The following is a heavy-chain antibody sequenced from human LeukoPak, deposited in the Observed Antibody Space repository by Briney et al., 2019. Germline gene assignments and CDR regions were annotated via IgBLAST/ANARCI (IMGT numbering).Heavy chain of an antibody. CDR1: GGSMSSRSYY. V-gene: IGHV4-39*01. D-gene: IGHD3-3*01. Sequence: PSETLSLTCSVSGGSMSSRSYYWGWIRQSPEKGLEWIGSIFYSGTTYLNPSLKSRITMSVDTSKNQFSLKVNSVTAADTAVYYCGRHARREELRQSASDVWGQGTMVIVSS. J-gene: IGHJ3*01. CDR2: IFYSGTT. CDR3: GRHARREELRQSASDV.